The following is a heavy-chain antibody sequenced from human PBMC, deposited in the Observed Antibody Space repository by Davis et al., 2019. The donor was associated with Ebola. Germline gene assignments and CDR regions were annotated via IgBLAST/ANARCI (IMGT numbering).Heavy chain of an antibody. CDR2: IYNGGST. Sequence: GGSLRLSCAASGFTVSSNYMSWVRQAPGKGLEWVSVIYNGGSTYYADSVKGRFTISRDNSKNTLYLQMNSLGVDDTAVYYCARRLTITYTMDVWGQGATVTVSS. CDR3: ARRLTITYTMDV. D-gene: IGHD4/OR15-4a*01. CDR1: GFTVSSNY. J-gene: IGHJ6*02. V-gene: IGHV3-53*01.